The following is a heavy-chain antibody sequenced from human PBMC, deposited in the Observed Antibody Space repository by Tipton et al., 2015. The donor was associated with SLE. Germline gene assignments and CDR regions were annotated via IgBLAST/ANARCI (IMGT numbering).Heavy chain of an antibody. J-gene: IGHJ4*02. CDR3: ATLKFFGELGIGRDY. Sequence: TLSLTCAVYGGSFSGYYWSWIRQPPGKGLEWIGEINHRGSTNYNPSLKSGVTISVNTSKNQFSLKLSSVTAADTAVYYCATLKFFGELGIGRDYWGQGTLVTVSS. D-gene: IGHD3-3*01. CDR1: GGSFSGYY. V-gene: IGHV4-34*01. CDR2: INHRGST.